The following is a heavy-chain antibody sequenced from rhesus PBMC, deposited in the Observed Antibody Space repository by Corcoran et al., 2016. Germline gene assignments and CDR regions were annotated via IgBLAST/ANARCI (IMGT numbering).Heavy chain of an antibody. CDR2: IVGGEENT. Sequence: QLQLQESGPGLVKPSETLSLTCAVSGGSVRSYWWNWIRWIRQPPGKGLEWIGRIVGGEENTSHTPSLQRRVTIVTDTAKNQLSLKLISVTAADTAVYYWARDYGNYMDFFDCWGQGVLVTVSS. CDR3: ARDYGNYMDFFDC. D-gene: IGHD1-44*01. CDR1: GGSVRSYW. J-gene: IGHJ4*01. V-gene: IGHV4-173*01.